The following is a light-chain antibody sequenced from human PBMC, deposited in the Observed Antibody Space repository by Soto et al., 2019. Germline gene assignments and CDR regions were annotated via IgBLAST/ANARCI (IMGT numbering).Light chain of an antibody. CDR2: GAS. V-gene: IGKV3-20*01. J-gene: IGKJ2*01. CDR1: QSVRSNY. Sequence: EIVLTQSPGTLSLSPGERATLSCRASQSVRSNYLAWYRRKPGQAPRLLIYGASTRATGIPDRFSGTGSGTDFTLPISRLEPEDFAVYYCQQYGGSPYTFGQGTKLEIK. CDR3: QQYGGSPYT.